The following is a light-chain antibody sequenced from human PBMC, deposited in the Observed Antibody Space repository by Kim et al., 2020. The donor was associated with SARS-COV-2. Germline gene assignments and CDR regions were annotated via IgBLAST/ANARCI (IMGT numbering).Light chain of an antibody. J-gene: IGLJ2*01. CDR3: SAYAPNSILV. CDR1: SSDVGDYNY. V-gene: IGLV2-14*03. Sequence: QSALTQPASVSGSPGQSISVPCSETSSDVGDYNYLSWYQQFPGKAPRLIIYNVVQRPSGISDRFSASKSDNTASLTISGLQPEDEATYYCSAYAPNSILVFGGGTKVTVL. CDR2: NVV.